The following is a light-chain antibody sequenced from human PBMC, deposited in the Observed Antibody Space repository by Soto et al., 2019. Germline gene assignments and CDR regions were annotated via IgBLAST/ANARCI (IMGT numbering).Light chain of an antibody. Sequence: ESVLTQSPATLSLSPGESATLSCSASQSVSGNLALYHQKPGQAPRLLIYGASTRSTGSPARFSGSGSGTEFTLTISSLQSEDFAVNYCQQYSYCTPWTFGQGTKVDIK. J-gene: IGKJ1*01. V-gene: IGKV3-15*01. CDR1: QSVSGN. CDR3: QQYSYCTPWT. CDR2: GAS.